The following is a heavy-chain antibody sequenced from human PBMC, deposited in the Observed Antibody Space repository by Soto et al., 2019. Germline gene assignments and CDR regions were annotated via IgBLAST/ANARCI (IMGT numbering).Heavy chain of an antibody. J-gene: IGHJ4*02. CDR2: INPNSGGT. CDR3: ARGMKEIVVVPAAILPDY. D-gene: IGHD2-2*01. V-gene: IGHV1-2*02. Sequence: ASVKVSCKASGYTFTGYYMHWVRQAPGQGLEWMGWINPNSGGTNYAQKFQGRVTMTRDTSISTAYMELSRLRSDDTAVYYCARGMKEIVVVPAAILPDYWGQGTLVTVSS. CDR1: GYTFTGYY.